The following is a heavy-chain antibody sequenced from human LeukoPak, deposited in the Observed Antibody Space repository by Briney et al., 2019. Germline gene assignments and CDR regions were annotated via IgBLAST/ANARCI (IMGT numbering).Heavy chain of an antibody. J-gene: IGHJ3*02. V-gene: IGHV4-59*01. CDR2: IYYSGST. CDR1: GGSISSYY. D-gene: IGHD4-11*01. Sequence: SETLSLTCTVSGGSISSYYWSWIRQPPGKGLEWIGYIYYSGSTNYNPSLKSRVTISVDTSKNQFSLKLSSVTAADTAVYYCASSYSVSPFDIWGQGTMVTVSS. CDR3: ASSYSVSPFDI.